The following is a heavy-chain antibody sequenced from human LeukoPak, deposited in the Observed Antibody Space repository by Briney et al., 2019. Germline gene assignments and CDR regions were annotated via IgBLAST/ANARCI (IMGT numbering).Heavy chain of an antibody. CDR2: IIPILGIA. Sequence: SVKVSCKASGGTFSSYTISWVRQAPGQGLEWMGRIIPILGIANNAQKFQGRVTITADKSTSTAYMELSSLRSEDTAVYYCARAQDSSGYDAFDIWGQGTMVTVSS. D-gene: IGHD3-22*01. CDR1: GGTFSSYT. CDR3: ARAQDSSGYDAFDI. V-gene: IGHV1-69*02. J-gene: IGHJ3*02.